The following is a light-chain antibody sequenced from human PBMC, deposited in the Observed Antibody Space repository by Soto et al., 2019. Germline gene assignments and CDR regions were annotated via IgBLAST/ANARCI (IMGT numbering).Light chain of an antibody. Sequence: QSAVTQPASVSGSPGQSITISCTGTSSDVGSYHLVSWYQQHPGKAPKLMIFEVSKRPSGVSMRFSGSKSGNTASLTISGLHAEDEADYYCCSYAHSSTYIFGSGTKLTVL. CDR3: CSYAHSSTYI. V-gene: IGLV2-23*02. J-gene: IGLJ1*01. CDR1: SSDVGSYHL. CDR2: EVS.